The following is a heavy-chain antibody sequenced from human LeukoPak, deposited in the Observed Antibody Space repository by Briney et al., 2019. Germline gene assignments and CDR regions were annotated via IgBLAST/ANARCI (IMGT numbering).Heavy chain of an antibody. CDR1: GYTFTSYG. Sequence: ASVKVSCKASGYTFTSYGISWVRQAPGQGLEWMGWISAYNGNTNYAQKLQGRVTMTTDTSTSTAYMELRSLRSDDTAVYYCASGYCGGDCSNPFDYWGQGTLVTVSS. J-gene: IGHJ4*02. D-gene: IGHD2-21*02. V-gene: IGHV1-18*01. CDR2: ISAYNGNT. CDR3: ASGYCGGDCSNPFDY.